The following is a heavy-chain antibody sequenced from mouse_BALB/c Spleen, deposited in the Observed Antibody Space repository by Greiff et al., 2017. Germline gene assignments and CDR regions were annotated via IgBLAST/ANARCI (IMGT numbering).Heavy chain of an antibody. D-gene: IGHD1-1*01. CDR2: INSNGGST. V-gene: IGHV5-6-3*01. J-gene: IGHJ3*01. Sequence: EVKLMESGGGLVQPGGSLKLSCAASGFTFSSYGMSWVRQTPDKRLELVATINSNGGSTYYPDSVKGRFTISRDNAKNTLYLQMSSLKSEDTAMYYCAKGNYYGSSYGAWFAYWGQGTLVTVSA. CDR3: AKGNYYGSSYGAWFAY. CDR1: GFTFSSYG.